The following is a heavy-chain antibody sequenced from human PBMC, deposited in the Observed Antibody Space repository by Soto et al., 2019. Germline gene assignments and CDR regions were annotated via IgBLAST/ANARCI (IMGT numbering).Heavy chain of an antibody. CDR2: IYYSGST. J-gene: IGHJ4*02. Sequence: PSETLSLTRTVSGGTISSWYWSWIRQPPGKGLEWIGYIYYSGSTNCNPSLRSRVTISVDTSKNQFSLKLSSVTAADTAVYYCARRYGSAIDYWGQGTLVTV. V-gene: IGHV4-59*08. D-gene: IGHD1-26*01. CDR3: ARRYGSAIDY. CDR1: GGTISSWY.